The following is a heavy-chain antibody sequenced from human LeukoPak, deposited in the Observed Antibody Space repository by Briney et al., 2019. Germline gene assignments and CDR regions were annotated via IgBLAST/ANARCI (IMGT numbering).Heavy chain of an antibody. CDR3: ARAFSGYGPLDY. V-gene: IGHV3-74*01. CDR1: GFTFSSYW. Sequence: GGSLRLSCAASGFTFSSYWMHWVRQAPGKGLVWVSRINSDGSSTSYADSVKGRFTISRDNAKNTLYLQINSLRAKDTAVYYCARAFSGYGPLDYWGQGTLVIVSS. CDR2: INSDGSST. D-gene: IGHD5-12*01. J-gene: IGHJ4*02.